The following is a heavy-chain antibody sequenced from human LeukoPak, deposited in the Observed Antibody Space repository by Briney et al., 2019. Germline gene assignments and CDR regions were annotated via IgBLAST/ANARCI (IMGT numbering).Heavy chain of an antibody. J-gene: IGHJ4*02. V-gene: IGHV3-48*04. Sequence: GGSLRLSCAASGFTFSNYGISWVRQAPGKGLEWVSAISASGGTIYYADSVKGRFTISRDNAKNSLYLQMNSLRAEDTAVYYCARDGYNSHFDYWGQGTLVTVSS. CDR2: ISASGGTI. CDR1: GFTFSNYG. D-gene: IGHD5-24*01. CDR3: ARDGYNSHFDY.